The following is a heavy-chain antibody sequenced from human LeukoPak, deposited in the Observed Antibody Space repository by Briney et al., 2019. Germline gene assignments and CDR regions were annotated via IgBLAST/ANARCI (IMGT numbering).Heavy chain of an antibody. D-gene: IGHD1-26*01. CDR3: ARVDWEGSGSYYFDY. J-gene: IGHJ4*02. Sequence: GGSLRLSCVTSGFTFSRSDMHWVRQVTGKGLEWVSAIGKAGDIYYSDSVKGRFAISRDNSKNTLFLQMNNLRAEDTAVYYCARVDWEGSGSYYFDYWGQGTLVTVSS. V-gene: IGHV3-13*01. CDR1: GFTFSRSD. CDR2: IGKAGDI.